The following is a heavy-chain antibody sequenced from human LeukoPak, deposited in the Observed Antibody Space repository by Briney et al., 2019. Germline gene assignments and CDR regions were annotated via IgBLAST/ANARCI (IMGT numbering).Heavy chain of an antibody. CDR1: GFTFSSYE. J-gene: IGHJ4*02. CDR2: ISASGNTR. CDR3: ARVEARYPSGSYPY. D-gene: IGHD3-10*01. Sequence: PGGSLRLSCAASGFTFSSYEMNWVRQAPGKGLEWLSYISASGNTRYYADSVKGRFTISRDNAKNSLSLQMNSLRAVDTALYYCARVEARYPSGSYPYWGQGTLVAVSS. V-gene: IGHV3-48*03.